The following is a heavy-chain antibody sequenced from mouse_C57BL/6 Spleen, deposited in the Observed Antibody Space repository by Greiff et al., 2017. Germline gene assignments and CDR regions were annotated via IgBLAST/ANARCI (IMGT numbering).Heavy chain of an antibody. V-gene: IGHV1-15*01. CDR3: TRWITTDPYWYFDV. Sequence: VKVVESGAELVRPGASVTLSCKASGYTFTDYEMHWVKQPPVHGLEWIGAIDPETGGTAYNQKFKGKAILTADKSSSTAYMELRSLTSEDSAVYYCTRWITTDPYWYFDVWGTGTTVTVSS. CDR1: GYTFTDYE. CDR2: IDPETGGT. J-gene: IGHJ1*03. D-gene: IGHD1-1*01.